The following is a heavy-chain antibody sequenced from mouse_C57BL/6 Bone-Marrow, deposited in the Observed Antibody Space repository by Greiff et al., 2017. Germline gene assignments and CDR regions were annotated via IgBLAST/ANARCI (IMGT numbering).Heavy chain of an antibody. D-gene: IGHD4-1*01. CDR2: INPSSGYT. V-gene: IGHV1-7*01. CDR3: ARSGNWESVDD. CDR1: GYTFTSYW. J-gene: IGHJ2*01. Sequence: QVQLKESGAELAKPGASVKLSCKASGYTFTSYWMHWVQQRPGQGLEWIGYINPSSGYTKYNQKFKDKATLTADKSSRTAYMQLSSLTYEDSAVYYCARSGNWESVDDWGQGTTRTVSS.